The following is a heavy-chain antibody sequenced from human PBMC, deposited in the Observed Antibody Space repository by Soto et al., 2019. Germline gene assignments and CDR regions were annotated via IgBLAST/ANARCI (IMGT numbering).Heavy chain of an antibody. J-gene: IGHJ4*02. Sequence: QVQLVESGGGVVQPGRSLRLSCAASGFSFTTYAMHWVRQAPGKGLEWVAVISDDGSIKYYADSVKGRFTISGDNSKNTFSLQMNSLRGDDTAVYFCARAIETAMDPCDYWGQGTLVTVSS. CDR1: GFSFTTYA. V-gene: IGHV3-30-3*01. CDR2: ISDDGSIK. D-gene: IGHD5-18*01. CDR3: ARAIETAMDPCDY.